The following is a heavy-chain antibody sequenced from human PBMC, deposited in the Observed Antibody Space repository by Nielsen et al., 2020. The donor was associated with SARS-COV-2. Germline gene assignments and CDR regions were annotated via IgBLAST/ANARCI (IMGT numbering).Heavy chain of an antibody. CDR2: ISGSGGST. Sequence: GESLKISCAASGFTCSSYAMSWVRQAPGKGLEWVSAISGSGGSTYYADSVKGRFTISRDNSKNTLYLQMNSLRAEDTAVYYCAKRGIRTSDPFDYWGQGTLVTVSS. CDR1: GFTCSSYA. D-gene: IGHD5-18*01. CDR3: AKRGIRTSDPFDY. J-gene: IGHJ4*02. V-gene: IGHV3-23*01.